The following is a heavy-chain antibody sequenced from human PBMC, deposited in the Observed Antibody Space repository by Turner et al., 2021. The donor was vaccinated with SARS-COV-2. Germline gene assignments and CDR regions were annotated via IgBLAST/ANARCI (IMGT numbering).Heavy chain of an antibody. CDR3: ARGFDY. CDR2: IYYSGST. J-gene: IGHJ4*02. Sequence: QVQLQESGPGLVKPSETLSLTCTVSGDSISSYYWSWIRQPPGKGLEWIGYIYYSGSTKFNPSLKSRVTISVDTSKNQLSLKLSSVTAADTAVYYCARGFDYWGQGTLVTVSS. CDR1: GDSISSYY. V-gene: IGHV4-59*01.